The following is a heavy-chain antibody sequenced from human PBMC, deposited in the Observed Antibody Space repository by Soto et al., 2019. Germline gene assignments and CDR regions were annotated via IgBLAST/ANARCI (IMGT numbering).Heavy chain of an antibody. CDR1: GGTFSSYA. J-gene: IGHJ6*02. Sequence: GASVKVSCKASGGTFSSYAISWVRQAPGQGLEWMGGIIPIFGTANYAQKFQGRVTITADESTSTAYMELSSLRSEDTAVYYCARVSEDGSGSSSWYYYYGMDVWGHGTTVTVSS. CDR2: IIPIFGTA. D-gene: IGHD6-13*01. CDR3: ARVSEDGSGSSSWYYYYGMDV. V-gene: IGHV1-69*13.